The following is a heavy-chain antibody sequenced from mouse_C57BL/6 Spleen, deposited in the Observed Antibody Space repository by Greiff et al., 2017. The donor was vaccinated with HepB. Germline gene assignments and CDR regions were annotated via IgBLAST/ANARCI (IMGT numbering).Heavy chain of an antibody. CDR3: ARDYYSGYYYGSSLFDY. Sequence: QVQLQQPGAELVKPGASVKLSCKASGYTFTSYWIHWVKQRPGRGLEWIGRIDPNSGGTKYNEKFKSKATLTVDKPSSTAYMQLSSLTSEDSAVYYCARDYYSGYYYGSSLFDYWGQGTTLTVSS. V-gene: IGHV1-72*01. D-gene: IGHD1-1*01. CDR1: GYTFTSYW. J-gene: IGHJ2*01. CDR2: IDPNSGGT.